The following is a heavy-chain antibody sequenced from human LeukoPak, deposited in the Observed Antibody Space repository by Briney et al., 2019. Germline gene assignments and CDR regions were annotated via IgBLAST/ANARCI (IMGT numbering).Heavy chain of an antibody. CDR3: ARTGFGELPFDY. CDR2: IFYSGNS. V-gene: IGHV4-59*01. D-gene: IGHD3-10*01. J-gene: IGHJ4*02. CDR1: GGSIAGYY. Sequence: SETLSLTCTVSGGSIAGYYWSWIRQPPGKGLEWIGCIFYSGNSNYNPSLKSRVTISVDTSKNQFSLNLTSVTAADTAVYFCARTGFGELPFDYWGQGTLVTVSS.